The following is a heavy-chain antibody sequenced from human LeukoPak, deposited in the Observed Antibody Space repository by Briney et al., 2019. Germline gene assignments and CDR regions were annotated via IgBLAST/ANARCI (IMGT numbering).Heavy chain of an antibody. CDR1: GFSFSSHW. V-gene: IGHV3-7*01. CDR3: ARSAYSSSPPVF. Sequence: GGSLRLSCAASGFSFSSHWMSWVRQAPGKGLEWVANINQDGSEKYYVDSVKGRFTISRDNVKNSLYLQMNSLRAEDTAVYYCARSAYSSSPPVFWGQGTLVTVSS. D-gene: IGHD6-13*01. J-gene: IGHJ4*02. CDR2: INQDGSEK.